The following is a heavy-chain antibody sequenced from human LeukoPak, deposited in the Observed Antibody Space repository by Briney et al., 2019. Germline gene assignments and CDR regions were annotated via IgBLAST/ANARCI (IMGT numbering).Heavy chain of an antibody. CDR1: GFTFSSYA. D-gene: IGHD2-15*01. J-gene: IGHJ2*01. Sequence: GGSLRLSCAASGFTFSSYAMHWVRQAPGKGLEWVAVISYDGSNKYYADSVKGRFTISRDNSKNTLYLQMNSLRAEDTAVYYCARGGDIVVVVAEWYFDLWGRGTLVTVSS. CDR3: ARGGDIVVVVAEWYFDL. V-gene: IGHV3-30-3*01. CDR2: ISYDGSNK.